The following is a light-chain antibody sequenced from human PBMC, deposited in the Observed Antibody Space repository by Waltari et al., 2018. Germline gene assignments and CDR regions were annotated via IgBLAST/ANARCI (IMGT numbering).Light chain of an antibody. CDR1: QSVLYSSNNKNY. Sequence: IVMTQSPDSLAVSLGERATINCKSSQSVLYSSNNKNYLAWYQQKPGQPPKLLIYWASNRESGVPDRISGSGSGTDFTLTISSLQAEDVAVYYCQQYYSTPWTFGQGTKVEIK. CDR2: WAS. V-gene: IGKV4-1*01. J-gene: IGKJ1*01. CDR3: QQYYSTPWT.